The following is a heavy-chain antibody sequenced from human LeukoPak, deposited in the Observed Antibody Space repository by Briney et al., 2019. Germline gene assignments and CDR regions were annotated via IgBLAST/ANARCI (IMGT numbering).Heavy chain of an antibody. CDR3: VRDQNFYFDY. CDR2: IWYDGSNK. CDR1: GFTFGGYG. Sequence: PAKSLTLSCAASGFTFGGYGMHWVRQAPGKGLEWVAVIWYDGSNKYYADSVKGRITISRDSSKNTLYLQMNILRAEDTAVYYCVRDQNFYFDYWGQGTLVTVSS. V-gene: IGHV3-33*01. D-gene: IGHD1-7*01. J-gene: IGHJ4*02.